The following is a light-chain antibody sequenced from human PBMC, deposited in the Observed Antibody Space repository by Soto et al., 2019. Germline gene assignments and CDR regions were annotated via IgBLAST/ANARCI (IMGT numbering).Light chain of an antibody. J-gene: IGLJ2*01. CDR3: QVWDSSSYHVV. CDR1: NIGSKS. Sequence: SYELTQPPSVSVAPGKTARITCGGNNIGSKSVHWYQQKPGKAPVLVIYYHSDRPSGIPERFSGSNSGNTATLTISRVEAGDEADYYCQVWDSSSYHVVFDGGTKLTVL. CDR2: YHS. V-gene: IGLV3-21*04.